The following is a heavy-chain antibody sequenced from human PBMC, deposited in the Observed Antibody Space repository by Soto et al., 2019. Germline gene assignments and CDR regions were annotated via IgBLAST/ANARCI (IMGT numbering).Heavy chain of an antibody. J-gene: IGHJ3*02. CDR1: GFTFSKYG. V-gene: IGHV3-33*01. D-gene: IGHD1-1*01. CDR3: ARDDAFQNETGFDI. CDR2: IVNDGSEK. Sequence: QVQLVESGGGVVQPGRSLRLSCAASGFTFSKYGFHWVRQAPGKGLEWVAVIVNDGSEKYHADSVEGRFTISRDNSKDTLFLPMNSLRAEDTAVYYCARDDAFQNETGFDIWGQGPMVTVSS.